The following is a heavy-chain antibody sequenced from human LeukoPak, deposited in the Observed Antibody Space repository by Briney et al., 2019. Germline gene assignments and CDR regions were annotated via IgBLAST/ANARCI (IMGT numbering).Heavy chain of an antibody. D-gene: IGHD2/OR15-2a*01. CDR2: ISSSGRTI. Sequence: GGSLRLSCAASGFTFSDYYMSWIRQAPGKGLEWVSYISSSGRTIYSADSVKGRFTISRDNAKNSLFLQMNSLRAEDTVVYYCAKGQVITSNLDSWGQGTLVTVSS. J-gene: IGHJ4*02. CDR1: GFTFSDYY. V-gene: IGHV3-11*01. CDR3: AKGQVITSNLDS.